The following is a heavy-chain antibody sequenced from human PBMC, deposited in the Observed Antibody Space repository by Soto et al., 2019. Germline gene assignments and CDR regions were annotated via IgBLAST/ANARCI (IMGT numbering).Heavy chain of an antibody. J-gene: IGHJ5*02. Sequence: SETLSLTCTVSGGSISSYYWSWIRQPPGKGLEWIGYIYYSGSTNYNPSLKSRVTISVDTSKNQFSLKLSSVTAADTAVYYCARYAGGGGSCSSTSCSNWFDPWGQGTLVTVSS. D-gene: IGHD2-2*01. V-gene: IGHV4-59*08. CDR3: ARYAGGGGSCSSTSCSNWFDP. CDR2: IYYSGST. CDR1: GGSISSYY.